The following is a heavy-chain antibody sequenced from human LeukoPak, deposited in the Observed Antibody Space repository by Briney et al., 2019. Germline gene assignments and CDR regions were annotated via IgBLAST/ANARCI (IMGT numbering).Heavy chain of an antibody. CDR1: GFTFNTYA. D-gene: IGHD6-13*01. Sequence: SGGSLRLSCAASGFTFNTYAMSWVRQAPGKGLEWVSSISYSGDSTDYADSVKGRLIISRDNSKNTLYLQMNSLRAEDTAVYYCAKDPDSSSWYPWGQGTLVTVSS. CDR3: AKDPDSSSWYP. CDR2: ISYSGDST. J-gene: IGHJ5*02. V-gene: IGHV3-23*01.